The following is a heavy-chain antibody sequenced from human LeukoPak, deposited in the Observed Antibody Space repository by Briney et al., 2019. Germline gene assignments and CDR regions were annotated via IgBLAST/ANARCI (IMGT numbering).Heavy chain of an antibody. CDR3: AGVGGYGIVVNCPFT. J-gene: IGHJ4*02. Sequence: GGSLRLSCATSGLIFSDHYMDWVRQAPGKGLEWVGRSTNKAASYTTEYAASVKGRFTISRDDSKNSLYLQMNSLKAEDTAVYYCAGVGGYGIVVNCPFTGGQGTLSPSPQ. D-gene: IGHD3-16*01. CDR1: GLIFSDHY. V-gene: IGHV3-72*01. CDR2: STNKAASYTT.